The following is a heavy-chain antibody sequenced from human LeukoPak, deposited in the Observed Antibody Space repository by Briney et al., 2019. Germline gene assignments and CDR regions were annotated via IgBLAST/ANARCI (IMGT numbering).Heavy chain of an antibody. CDR1: GGSISSYY. CDR2: IYYSGST. D-gene: IGHD6-6*01. Sequence: SETLSLTCTVSGGSISSYYWSWIRQPPGKGLEWIGYIYYSGSTNYNPSLKSRVTMSVDTSKNQFSLKLSSVTAADTAVYYCARDLASSSSGYYYYYYMDVWGKGTTVTVSS. V-gene: IGHV4-59*12. CDR3: ARDLASSSSGYYYYYYMDV. J-gene: IGHJ6*03.